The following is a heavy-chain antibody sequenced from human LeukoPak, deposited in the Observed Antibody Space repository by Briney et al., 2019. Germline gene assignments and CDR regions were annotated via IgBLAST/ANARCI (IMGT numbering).Heavy chain of an antibody. V-gene: IGHV4-61*02. D-gene: IGHD3-10*01. J-gene: IGHJ3*02. Sequence: SETLSLTCTVSGGSISSGSYYWSWIRQPAGKGLEWIGRIYTSGSTNYNPSLKSRVTISVDTSKNQFSLKLSSVTAADTAVYYCARFMVRGVIRGYSFDIWGQGTMVTVSS. CDR1: GGSISSGSYY. CDR3: ARFMVRGVIRGYSFDI. CDR2: IYTSGST.